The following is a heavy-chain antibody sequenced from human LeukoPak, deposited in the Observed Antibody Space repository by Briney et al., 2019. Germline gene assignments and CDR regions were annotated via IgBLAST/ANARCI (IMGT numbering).Heavy chain of an antibody. CDR2: INPSGGST. CDR3: ARDEGSGTARYYFDY. J-gene: IGHJ4*02. Sequence: ASVKVSCKASGYTFTSYYMHWVRQARGQGLEWMGIINPSGGSTIYAQKLQGRVTMNRDTSTSTVYMELSSLRSEDTAVYYCARDEGSGTARYYFDYWGQGTLVTVSS. D-gene: IGHD5-18*01. CDR1: GYTFTSYY. V-gene: IGHV1-46*01.